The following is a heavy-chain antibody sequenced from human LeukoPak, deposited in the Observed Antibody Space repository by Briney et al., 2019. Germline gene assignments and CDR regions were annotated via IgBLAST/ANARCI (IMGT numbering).Heavy chain of an antibody. J-gene: IGHJ5*02. V-gene: IGHV4-59*01. CDR2: IYYSGST. Sequence: SETLSLTCTVSGGSISSYYWSRIRQPPGKGLEWIGYIYYSGSTNYNPSLKSRVTISVDTSKNQFSLKLSSVTAADTAVYYCARAYYYGSGSLVDWFDPWGQGTLVTVSS. D-gene: IGHD3-10*01. CDR1: GGSISSYY. CDR3: ARAYYYGSGSLVDWFDP.